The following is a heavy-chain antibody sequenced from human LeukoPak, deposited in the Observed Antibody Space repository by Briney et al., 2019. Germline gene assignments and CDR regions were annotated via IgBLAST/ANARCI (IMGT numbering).Heavy chain of an antibody. Sequence: GGSLRLSCAASGFTFSSYSMNWVRQAPGKGLEWVSYISSSSSTIYYADSVKGRFTISRDNAKNSLYLQMNSLRAEDTAVYYCAREGSSWYVPGGPYNWFDPWGQGTLVTVSS. CDR3: AREGSSWYVPGGPYNWFDP. CDR2: ISSSSSTI. D-gene: IGHD6-13*01. J-gene: IGHJ5*02. CDR1: GFTFSSYS. V-gene: IGHV3-48*01.